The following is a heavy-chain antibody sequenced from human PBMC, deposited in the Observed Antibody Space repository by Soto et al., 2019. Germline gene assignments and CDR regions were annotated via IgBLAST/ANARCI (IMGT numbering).Heavy chain of an antibody. CDR2: IYYSGST. CDR1: GGSISSYY. J-gene: IGHJ2*01. CDR3: ASHLWRLRDWYFDL. D-gene: IGHD5-12*01. Sequence: QVQLQESGPGLVKPSETLSLTCTVSGGSISSYYWSWIRQPPGKGLEWIGYIYYSGSTNYNPSLTSRVTISVDTSKNQFSLKLSSVTAADTAVYYCASHLWRLRDWYFDLWGRGTLVTVSS. V-gene: IGHV4-59*08.